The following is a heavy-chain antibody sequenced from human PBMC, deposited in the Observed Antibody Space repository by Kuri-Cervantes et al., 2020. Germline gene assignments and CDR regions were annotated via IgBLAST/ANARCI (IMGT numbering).Heavy chain of an antibody. CDR3: AKNSPNWNADY. CDR2: ISNAGGTT. V-gene: IGHV3-23*01. D-gene: IGHD1-1*01. Sequence: GGSLRLSCTASGFDFSTYPMAWVRQAPGKGPEWISSISNAGGTTYYADSVKGRFTTSRDNSKNTLNLQMNSLRVEDMAVYYCAKNSPNWNADYWGQGTRVTVSS. J-gene: IGHJ4*02. CDR1: GFDFSTYP.